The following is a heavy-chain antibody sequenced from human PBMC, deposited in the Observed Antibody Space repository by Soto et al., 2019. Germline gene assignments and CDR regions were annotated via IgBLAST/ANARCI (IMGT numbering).Heavy chain of an antibody. CDR2: ISAGRST. CDR3: TKVRGDPV. V-gene: IGHV3-23*01. CDR1: GFTFSNYA. J-gene: IGHJ6*04. D-gene: IGHD4-17*01. Sequence: EVQVLESGGDLIQPGGSLRLSFAASGFTFSNYAMNWVLQAPGKGPEWVSGISAGRSTYYADSVKGRFTISRDNSKSTLFLQMDSLRAEDTALYYCTKVRGDPVWGKGTTVTVSS.